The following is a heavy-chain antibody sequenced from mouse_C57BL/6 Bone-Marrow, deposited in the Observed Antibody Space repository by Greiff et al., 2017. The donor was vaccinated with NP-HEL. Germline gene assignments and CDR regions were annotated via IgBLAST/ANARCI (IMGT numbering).Heavy chain of an antibody. D-gene: IGHD2-5*01. J-gene: IGHJ2*01. CDR3: ARGSNYVPATLDY. CDR2: ISYDGSN. V-gene: IGHV3-6*01. CDR1: GYSITSGYY. Sequence: VQLKESGPGLVKPSQSLSLTCSVTGYSITSGYYWNWIRQFPGNKLEWMGYISYDGSNNYNPSLKNRISITRDTSKNQFFLKLNSVTTEDTATYYCARGSNYVPATLDYWGQGTTLTVSS.